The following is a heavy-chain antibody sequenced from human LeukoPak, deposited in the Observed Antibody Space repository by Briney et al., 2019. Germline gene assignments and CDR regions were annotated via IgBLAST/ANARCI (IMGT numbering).Heavy chain of an antibody. V-gene: IGHV3-30-3*01. CDR3: AREARPYYDFWSGYYSDDAFDI. Sequence: PGGSLRLSCAASGFTFSSHLMTWVRQAPGKGLEWVAVISYDGSNKYYPDSVKGRFTISRDNSKNTLYLQMNSLRAEDTAVYYCAREARPYYDFWSGYYSDDAFDIWGQGTMVTVSS. CDR1: GFTFSSHL. CDR2: ISYDGSNK. D-gene: IGHD3-3*01. J-gene: IGHJ3*02.